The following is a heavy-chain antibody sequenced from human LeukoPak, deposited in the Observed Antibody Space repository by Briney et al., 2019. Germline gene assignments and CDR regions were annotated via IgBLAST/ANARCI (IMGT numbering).Heavy chain of an antibody. CDR3: ARADVYTGNWNAKADAFDI. CDR1: GYTFTGYY. V-gene: IGHV1-2*02. CDR2: INPNSGGT. D-gene: IGHD1-20*01. Sequence: GASVKVSCKASGYTFTGYYMHWVQQAPGQGLEWMGWINPNSGGTNYAQKFQGRVTMTRDTSISTAYMELSRLRSDDTAVYYCARADVYTGNWNAKADAFDIWGQGTMVTVSS. J-gene: IGHJ3*02.